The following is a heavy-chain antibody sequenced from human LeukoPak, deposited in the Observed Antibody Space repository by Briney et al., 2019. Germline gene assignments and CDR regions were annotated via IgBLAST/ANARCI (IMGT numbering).Heavy chain of an antibody. Sequence: PGGSLRLSCAASGFTFSTYWMHWVRQPLGKGLVWVSRINPDGSTTNYADSVKGRFTISRDNAKNTLYLQMNSLTVEDTDVYYCVRIATVTTPDYWGQGTLVTVSS. CDR3: VRIATVTTPDY. D-gene: IGHD4-17*01. CDR2: INPDGSTT. J-gene: IGHJ4*02. CDR1: GFTFSTYW. V-gene: IGHV3-74*01.